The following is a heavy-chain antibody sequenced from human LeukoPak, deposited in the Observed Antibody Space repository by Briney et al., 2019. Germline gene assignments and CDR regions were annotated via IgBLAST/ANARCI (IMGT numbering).Heavy chain of an antibody. CDR3: ARVRCSGGGCFYNFDY. D-gene: IGHD2-15*01. V-gene: IGHV3-21*01. J-gene: IGHJ4*02. Sequence: GGSLILSCAASGFTFSTYSMNWVRQAPGKGLEWVSSLSSSSTYVYYADSVKGRFTISRDNAKNSLYLQMNSLRAEDTAVYYCARVRCSGGGCFYNFDYWGQGSLVTVSS. CDR2: LSSSSTYV. CDR1: GFTFSTYS.